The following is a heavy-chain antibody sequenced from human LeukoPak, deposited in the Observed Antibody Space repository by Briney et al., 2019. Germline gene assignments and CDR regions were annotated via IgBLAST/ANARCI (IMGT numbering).Heavy chain of an antibody. D-gene: IGHD2-21*02. CDR3: ARDAANCGGDCSFDY. V-gene: IGHV3-30-3*01. Sequence: GSLRLSCAASGFTFSSYAMHWVRQAPGKGLEWVAVISYDGSNKYYADSVKGRFTISRDNAKNSLYLQMNSLRAEDTAVYYCARDAANCGGDCSFDYWGQGTLVTVSS. CDR1: GFTFSSYA. J-gene: IGHJ4*02. CDR2: ISYDGSNK.